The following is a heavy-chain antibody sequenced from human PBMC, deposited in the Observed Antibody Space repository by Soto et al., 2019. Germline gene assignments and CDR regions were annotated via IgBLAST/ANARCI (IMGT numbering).Heavy chain of an antibody. CDR2: IYYSGST. Sequence: PSETLSLTCTVSGGSISSYYWSWIRQPPGKGLEWIGYIYYSGSTNYNPSLKSRVTISVDTSKNQFSLKLSSVTAADTAVYYCARLGRRSSSWYGGYYYYYGMDVWGQGTTVTVSS. J-gene: IGHJ6*02. V-gene: IGHV4-59*12. CDR3: ARLGRRSSSWYGGYYYYYGMDV. CDR1: GGSISSYY. D-gene: IGHD6-13*01.